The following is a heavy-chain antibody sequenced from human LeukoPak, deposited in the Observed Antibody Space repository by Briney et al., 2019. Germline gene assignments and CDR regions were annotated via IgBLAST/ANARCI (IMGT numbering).Heavy chain of an antibody. D-gene: IGHD3-10*01. V-gene: IGHV1-3*01. Sequence: GGSLRLSCAASGFTFSSYGMHWVRQAPGPRLEWMGWINAGNGDTKYSQKFQGRVTITRDTSASTTYMELSSLRSEDTAVYYCARDHYSGSGTAYYWGQGTLVTVSS. CDR2: INAGNGDT. CDR1: GFTFSSYG. J-gene: IGHJ4*02. CDR3: ARDHYSGSGTAYY.